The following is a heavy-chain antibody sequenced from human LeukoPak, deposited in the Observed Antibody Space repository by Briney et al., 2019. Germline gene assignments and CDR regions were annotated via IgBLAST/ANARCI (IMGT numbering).Heavy chain of an antibody. J-gene: IGHJ4*02. CDR3: ARTPSRTRVFDY. CDR2: IYHSGST. V-gene: IGHV4-31*01. CDR1: NGSISSVGYY. D-gene: IGHD3-10*01. Sequence: PSQTLSLTCTVSNGSISSVGYYWSWIRQNPGKGLEFIGYIYHSGSTHYNPSLKRPITISMDTSENQFSLRLTAVTAADSAIYYCARTPSRTRVFDYWGQGTLVTVSS.